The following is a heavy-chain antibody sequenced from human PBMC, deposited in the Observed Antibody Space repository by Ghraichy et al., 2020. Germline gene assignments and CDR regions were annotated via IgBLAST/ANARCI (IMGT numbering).Heavy chain of an antibody. Sequence: GESLRLSCAASGFTFSNYIMSWVRQAPGKGLEWVSIIGGSGDYTYYADSVKGRFTISRDNSDNTLYLQMNSLSAEDTAVYYYAKGFPSKQYYCIGGNCYVRDYLSQRTLVTVS. J-gene: IGHJ4*02. CDR1: GFTFSNYI. V-gene: IGHV3-23*01. D-gene: IGHD2-15*01. CDR2: IGGSGDYT. CDR3: AKGFPSKQYYCIGGNCYVRDY.